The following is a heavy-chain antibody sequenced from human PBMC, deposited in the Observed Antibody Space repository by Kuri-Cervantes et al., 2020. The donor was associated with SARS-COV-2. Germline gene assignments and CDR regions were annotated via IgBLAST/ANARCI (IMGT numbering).Heavy chain of an antibody. V-gene: IGHV3-23*01. CDR3: ARGHDYGAL. CDR1: GFTFSSYA. CDR2: ISGSGGST. D-gene: IGHD4-17*01. Sequence: GESLKISCAASGFTFSSYAMSWVRQAPGKGLEWVSAISGSGGSTYYADSVKGRFTISRDNSKNTLYLQMNSLRAEDTAVYYCARGHDYGALWGQGTLVTVSS. J-gene: IGHJ4*02.